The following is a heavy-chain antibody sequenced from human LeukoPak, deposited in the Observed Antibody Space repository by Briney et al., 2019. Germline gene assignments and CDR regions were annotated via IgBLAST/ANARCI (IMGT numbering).Heavy chain of an antibody. CDR2: INPNSGGT. CDR1: GYTFTGYY. D-gene: IGHD2-15*01. CDR3: AREAPNCSGGSCYYYYYMDV. J-gene: IGHJ6*03. V-gene: IGHV1-2*02. Sequence: ASVKVSRKASGYTFTGYYMHWVRQAPGQGLEWMGWINPNSGGTNYAQKFQGRVTMTRDTSISTAYMELSRLRSDDTAVYYCAREAPNCSGGSCYYYYYMDVWGKGTTVTVSS.